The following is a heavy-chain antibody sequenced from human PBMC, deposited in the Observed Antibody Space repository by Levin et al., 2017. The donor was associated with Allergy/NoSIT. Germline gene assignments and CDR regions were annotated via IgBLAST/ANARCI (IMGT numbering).Heavy chain of an antibody. CDR2: ISAYNGNT. V-gene: IGHV1-18*01. CDR3: ARGQDIVVVVAASAFDI. D-gene: IGHD2-15*01. CDR1: GYTFTSYG. J-gene: IGHJ3*02. Sequence: WASVKVSCKASGYTFTSYGISWVRQAPGQGLEWMGWISAYNGNTNYAQKLQGRVTMTTDTSTSTAYMELRSLGSDDTAVYYCARGQDIVVVVAASAFDIWGQGTMVTVSS.